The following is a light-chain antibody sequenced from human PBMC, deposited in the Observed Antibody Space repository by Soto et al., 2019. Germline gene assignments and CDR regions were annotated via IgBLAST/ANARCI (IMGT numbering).Light chain of an antibody. J-gene: IGKJ4*01. V-gene: IGKV1-5*03. CDR3: QQYNAYRLT. Sequence: DIQMTQSPTTLSASVGDRVTITCRASQSLNSWLAWYQQKPGKAPKLMIHKASSLGSGVPSMFSGSGSGTEFTLNISSLHPDDFATYYCQQYNAYRLTLCRGSNVEIK. CDR2: KAS. CDR1: QSLNSW.